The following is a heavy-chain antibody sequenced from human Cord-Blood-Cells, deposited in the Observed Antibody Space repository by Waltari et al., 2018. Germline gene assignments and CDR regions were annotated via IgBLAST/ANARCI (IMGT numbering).Heavy chain of an antibody. CDR1: GGTFSSYA. D-gene: IGHD3-10*01. J-gene: IGHJ6*02. CDR2: IIPIFGTA. Sequence: VQLVQSGAEVTKPGSSVKVSCKASGGTFSSYAISSVRQAPGQGLEWMGGIIPIFGTANYAQKFQGRVTITADESTSTAYMELSSLRSEDTAVYYCASKPITMVQGVMYGMDVWGQGTTVTVSS. CDR3: ASKPITMVQGVMYGMDV. V-gene: IGHV1-69*01.